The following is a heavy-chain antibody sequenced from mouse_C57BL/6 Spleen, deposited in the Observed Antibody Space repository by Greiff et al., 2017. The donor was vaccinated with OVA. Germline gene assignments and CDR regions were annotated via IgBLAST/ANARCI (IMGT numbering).Heavy chain of an antibody. CDR1: GYTFTSYW. CDR3: AIMNYYGTSYNYAMDY. J-gene: IGHJ4*01. D-gene: IGHD1-1*01. V-gene: IGHV1-74*01. Sequence: VQLQQPGAELVKPGASVKVSCKASGYTFTSYWMHWVKQRPGQGLEWIGRIHPSDSDTNYNQKFKGKATLTVDKSSSTAYMQLSSLTSEDSAVYYCAIMNYYGTSYNYAMDYWGQGTSVTVSS. CDR2: IHPSDSDT.